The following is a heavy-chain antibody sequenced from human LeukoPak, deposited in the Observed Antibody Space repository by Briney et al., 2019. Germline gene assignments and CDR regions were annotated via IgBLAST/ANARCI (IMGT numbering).Heavy chain of an antibody. V-gene: IGHV3-30*02. CDR1: GFTFSSYG. D-gene: IGHD2-15*01. CDR3: AKVVGGGYTLLYMDV. CDR2: IRYDGSNK. J-gene: IGHJ6*03. Sequence: GGSLRLSCAASGFTFSSYGTHWVRQAPGEGLEWVAFIRYDGSNKYYADPVKGRFTIPRDNSKNTLYLQMNSLRAEDTAVYYCAKVVGGGYTLLYMDVWGKGTTVTVSS.